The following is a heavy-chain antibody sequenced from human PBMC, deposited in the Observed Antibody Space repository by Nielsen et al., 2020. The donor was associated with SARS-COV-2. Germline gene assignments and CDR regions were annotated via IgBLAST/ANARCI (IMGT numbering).Heavy chain of an antibody. CDR1: GFTFSDKW. V-gene: IGHV3-74*01. J-gene: IGHJ3*02. CDR2: INTDGRII. Sequence: GGSLRLSCTAYGFTFSDKWMHWVRQDPGKGLFWVSRINTDGRIIGYADSVKGRFTISRDNAKNSLYLQMNSLRAEDTALYYCAKDYYYDSSGYAFDIWGQGTMVTVSS. D-gene: IGHD3-22*01. CDR3: AKDYYYDSSGYAFDI.